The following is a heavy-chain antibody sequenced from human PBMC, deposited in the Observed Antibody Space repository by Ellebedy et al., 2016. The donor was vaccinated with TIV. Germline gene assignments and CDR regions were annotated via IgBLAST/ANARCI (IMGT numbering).Heavy chain of an antibody. CDR3: ARDQAEGRSSDY. CDR1: GYTFTSYH. J-gene: IGHJ4*02. D-gene: IGHD6-13*01. V-gene: IGHV1-46*01. CDR2: INPSGGST. Sequence: AASVKVSCKASGYTFTSYHMQWVRQAPGQGLEWMGIINPSGGSTDYAQTFQGRVTMTRDTSTSTVYMELSSLRSEDTAVYYCARDQAEGRSSDYWGQGALVTVSS.